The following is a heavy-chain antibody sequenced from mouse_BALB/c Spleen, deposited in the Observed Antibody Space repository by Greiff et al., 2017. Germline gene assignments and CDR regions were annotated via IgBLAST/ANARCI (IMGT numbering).Heavy chain of an antibody. Sequence: EVKVVESGGGLVQPGGSRKLSCAASGFTFSSFGMHWVRQAPEKGLEWVAYISSGSSTIYYADTVKGRFTISRDNPKNTLFLQMTSLRSEDTAMYYCARSVYRYHGFDYWGQGTTLTVSS. V-gene: IGHV5-17*02. CDR3: ARSVYRYHGFDY. CDR2: ISSGSSTI. CDR1: GFTFSSFG. J-gene: IGHJ2*01. D-gene: IGHD2-14*01.